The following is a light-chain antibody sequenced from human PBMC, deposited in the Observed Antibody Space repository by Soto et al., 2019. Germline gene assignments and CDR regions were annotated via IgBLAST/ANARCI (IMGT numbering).Light chain of an antibody. CDR2: GDN. CDR3: QSYDSSLSAWV. CDR1: SSNIGAGYD. V-gene: IGLV1-40*01. Sequence: QSVLTQPPSVSGVPGQRVTISCTGSSSNIGAGYDVHWYQQLPGTAPKLLIYGDNNRPSGVPDRFSGSKSGTSASLAITGLQAEDEADYYCQSYDSSLSAWVFGGGTKLTVL. J-gene: IGLJ3*02.